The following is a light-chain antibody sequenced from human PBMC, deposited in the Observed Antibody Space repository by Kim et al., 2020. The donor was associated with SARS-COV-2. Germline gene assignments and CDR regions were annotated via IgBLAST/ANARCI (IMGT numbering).Light chain of an antibody. CDR2: DVT. Sequence: QSALTQPASVSGSPGQSITISCTGTSSDIGGYNYVSWYQQYPDKAPKLLIYDVTDRPSRVSNRFSGSKSGNTASLTISGLKAEDEGYYYCSSYTSSGTLVVFGGGTQLTVL. CDR3: SSYTSSGTLVV. J-gene: IGLJ2*01. V-gene: IGLV2-14*03. CDR1: SSDIGGYNY.